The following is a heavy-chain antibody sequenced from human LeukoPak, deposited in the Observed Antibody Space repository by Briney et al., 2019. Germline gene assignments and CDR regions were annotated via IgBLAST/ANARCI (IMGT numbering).Heavy chain of an antibody. V-gene: IGHV3-9*01. Sequence: GGSLRLSCAASGFTFDDYAMHWVRQAPGKGLEWVSGISWNSGSIGYADSVKGRFTISRDNAKNSLYLQMNSLRAEDTALCYCAKDPYYDSSGYPSTFDYWGQGTLVTVSS. D-gene: IGHD3-22*01. CDR2: ISWNSGSI. CDR3: AKDPYYDSSGYPSTFDY. J-gene: IGHJ4*02. CDR1: GFTFDDYA.